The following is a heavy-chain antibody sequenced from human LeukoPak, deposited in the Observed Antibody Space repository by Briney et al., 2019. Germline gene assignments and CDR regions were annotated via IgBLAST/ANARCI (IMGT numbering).Heavy chain of an antibody. Sequence: GGSLRLSCAASGFTFSSYAMSWVRQAPGEGLEWVSAISGSGGSTYYADSVKGRFTISRDNSKNTLYLQMNSLRAEDTAVYYCAKEEEWGPARYWYFDLWGRGTLVTVSS. J-gene: IGHJ2*01. CDR2: ISGSGGST. CDR3: AKEEEWGPARYWYFDL. V-gene: IGHV3-23*01. CDR1: GFTFSSYA. D-gene: IGHD2-8*01.